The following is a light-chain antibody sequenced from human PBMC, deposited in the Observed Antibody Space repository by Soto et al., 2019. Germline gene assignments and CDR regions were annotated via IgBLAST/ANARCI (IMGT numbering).Light chain of an antibody. V-gene: IGKV1-5*03. J-gene: IGKJ4*01. CDR2: KAS. CDR3: QQYNSYPLP. CDR1: QSISSW. Sequence: DLQMTQSPSTLSASVGDRVTITCRASQSISSWLAWYQQKPGKAPKLLIYKASNLESGVPSRFSCSGSGTEFTLTISSLQPDDFATYNCQQYNSYPLPFGGGTKVEIK.